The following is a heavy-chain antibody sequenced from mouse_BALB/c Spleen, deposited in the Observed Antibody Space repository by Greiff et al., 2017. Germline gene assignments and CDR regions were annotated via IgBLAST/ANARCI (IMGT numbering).Heavy chain of an antibody. CDR3: ARQGY. CDR2: ISSGGSYT. CDR1: GFTFSSYG. Sequence: EVKVEESGGGLVKPGGSLKLSCAASGFTFSSYGMSWVRQTPDKRLEWVATISSGGSYTYYPDSVKGRFTISRDNAKNTLYLQMSSLKSEDTAMYYCARQGYWGQGTTLTVSS. V-gene: IGHV5-6*03. J-gene: IGHJ2*01.